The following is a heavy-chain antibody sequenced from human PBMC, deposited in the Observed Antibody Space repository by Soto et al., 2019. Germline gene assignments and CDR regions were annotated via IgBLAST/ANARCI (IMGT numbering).Heavy chain of an antibody. CDR3: VRQRGQLRGTYFDH. J-gene: IGHJ4*02. Sequence: SGPTLVNPTHTLTLTCTFSGFSLTTSGMRVSWIRQPPGKALEWLARIDWDGDKFYRSSLKTRLIISKDTSKSQVVLTMTNVDPVDTATYYCVRQRGQLRGTYFDHWGQGSLVTVSS. CDR1: GFSLTTSGMR. V-gene: IGHV2-70*04. CDR2: IDWDGDK. D-gene: IGHD3-10*01.